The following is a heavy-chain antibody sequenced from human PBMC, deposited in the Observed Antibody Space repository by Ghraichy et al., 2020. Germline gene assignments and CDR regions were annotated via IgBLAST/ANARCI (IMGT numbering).Heavy chain of an antibody. CDR1: GFTLSSYW. V-gene: IGHV3-74*01. CDR2: ISPAGNII. D-gene: IGHD3-16*01. J-gene: IGHJ4*02. CDR3: ARGESGLGD. Sequence: GGSLRLSCAASGFTLSSYWMYWVRLVPGKGLEWISHISPAGNIINYAGSVRGRFTISRDIAKNTLYLQMNSLRAEDTAVYFCARGESGLGDWGQGTLVTVSS.